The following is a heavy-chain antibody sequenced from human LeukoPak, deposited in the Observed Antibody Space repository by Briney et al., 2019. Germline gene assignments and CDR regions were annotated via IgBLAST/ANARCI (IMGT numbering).Heavy chain of an antibody. CDR3: ARHVRAGLDY. V-gene: IGHV4-61*02. CDR2: IYTSGST. J-gene: IGHJ4*02. Sequence: KPSETLFLTCTVSGGSISSGSYYWSWIRQPAGKGLEWIGRIYTSGSTNYNPSLKSRVTISVDTSKNQFSLKPSSVTAADTAVYYCARHVRAGLDYWGQGTLVTVSS. D-gene: IGHD3-10*02. CDR1: GGSISSGSYY.